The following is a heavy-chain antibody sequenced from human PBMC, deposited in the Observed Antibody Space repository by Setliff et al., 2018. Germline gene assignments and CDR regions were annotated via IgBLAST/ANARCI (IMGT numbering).Heavy chain of an antibody. J-gene: IGHJ5*02. CDR2: IRPNGGGT. D-gene: IGHD6-13*01. Sequence: GASVKVSCKTSGYPFIAHYVNWVRQAPGQGLEWMGWIRPNGGGTHYAQKFQGRVTMTRDTANSTVYMDLSSLTSDDTAIYYCARGGGSHRAGNSRPNYWFDPWGQGTLVTVSS. CDR3: ARGGGSHRAGNSRPNYWFDP. V-gene: IGHV1-2*02. CDR1: GYPFIAHY.